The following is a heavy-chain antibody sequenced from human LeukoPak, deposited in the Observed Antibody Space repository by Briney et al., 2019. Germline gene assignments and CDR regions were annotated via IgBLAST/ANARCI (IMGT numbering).Heavy chain of an antibody. CDR2: IYAGGST. CDR1: GFTVSSDY. Sequence: GGSLRLSCAASGFTVSSDYMSWVRQAPGKGLEWVSIIYAGGSTYYADSVKGRFIVSRDNSKNTVYLQINSLRAEDTAVYYCARALAAASLTSFDYWGQGTLVTVTS. J-gene: IGHJ4*02. V-gene: IGHV3-66*01. D-gene: IGHD6-13*01. CDR3: ARALAAASLTSFDY.